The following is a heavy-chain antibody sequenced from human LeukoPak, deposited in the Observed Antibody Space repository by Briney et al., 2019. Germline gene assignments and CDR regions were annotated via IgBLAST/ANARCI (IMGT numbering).Heavy chain of an antibody. V-gene: IGHV3-30*02. CDR2: IRYDGSNK. CDR1: GFTFSSYG. J-gene: IGHJ4*02. CDR3: AKDPEEILPFDY. D-gene: IGHD1-14*01. Sequence: PGGSLRLSCAASGFTFSSYGMHWVRQAPGKGLEWVAFIRYDGSNKYYADSVKGRFTISRDNSKNTLYLQMNSLRAEDTAVYYCAKDPEEILPFDYWGQGTLVTVSS.